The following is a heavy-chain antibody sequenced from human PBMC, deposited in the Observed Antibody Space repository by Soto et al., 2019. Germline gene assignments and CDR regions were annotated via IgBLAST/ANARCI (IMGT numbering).Heavy chain of an antibody. CDR1: GGTFSSYT. V-gene: IGHV1-69*02. CDR3: ATVYGSGTYFVDYYGIDV. Sequence: SVKVSCKASGGTFSSYTISWVRQAPGQGLEWMGRIIPILGIANYAQKFQGRVTITADKSTSTANMDLRSLRSDDTAVYYCATVYGSGTYFVDYYGIDVWGQGTTVTV. D-gene: IGHD3-10*01. CDR2: IIPILGIA. J-gene: IGHJ6*02.